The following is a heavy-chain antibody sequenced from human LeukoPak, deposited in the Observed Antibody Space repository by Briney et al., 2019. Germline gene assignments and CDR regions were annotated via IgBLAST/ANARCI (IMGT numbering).Heavy chain of an antibody. V-gene: IGHV3-48*04. J-gene: IGHJ4*02. CDR2: IDARSGIT. CDR3: ARGSIMGARGLGDS. D-gene: IGHD1-26*01. Sequence: GGSLRLSCAASGSTFRIFGLNWVRQAPGKGPEWVSYIDARSGITYYADSVQGRFTISRDDARESVFLQMNSLRAEDTAVYYCARGSIMGARGLGDSWGQGTLVTVSS. CDR1: GSTFRIFG.